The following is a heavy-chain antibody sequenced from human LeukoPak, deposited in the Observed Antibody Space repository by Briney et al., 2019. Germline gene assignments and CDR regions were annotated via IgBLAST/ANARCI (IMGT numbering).Heavy chain of an antibody. D-gene: IGHD6-19*01. Sequence: PGGSLRLSCAASGVTFYDYAMHWVRQAPGKGLEWVSLISGDGGSTYYAYSVKGRFTISRDNSKNSLYLQMNSLRTEDTALYYCAKDIFQLAVAAPADGAFDIWGQGTMVTVSS. V-gene: IGHV3-43*02. CDR1: GVTFYDYA. CDR3: AKDIFQLAVAAPADGAFDI. CDR2: ISGDGGST. J-gene: IGHJ3*02.